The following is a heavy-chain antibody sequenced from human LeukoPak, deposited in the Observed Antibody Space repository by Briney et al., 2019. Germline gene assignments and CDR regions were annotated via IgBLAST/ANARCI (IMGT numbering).Heavy chain of an antibody. CDR1: GFTFSSYA. CDR3: AKHLSRTGPHYYYYGMDV. CDR2: ISGSGGST. J-gene: IGHJ6*02. V-gene: IGHV3-23*01. D-gene: IGHD3/OR15-3a*01. Sequence: GGSLRLSCAASGFTFSSYAMSWVRQAPGKGLEWVSAISGSGGSTYYADSVKGRFTISRDNSKNMLYLQMNSLRAEDTAVYYCAKHLSRTGPHYYYYGMDVWGQGTTVTVSS.